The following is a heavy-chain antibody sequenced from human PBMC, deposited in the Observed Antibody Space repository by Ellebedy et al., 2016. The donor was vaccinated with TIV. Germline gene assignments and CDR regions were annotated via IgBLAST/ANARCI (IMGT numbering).Heavy chain of an antibody. Sequence: GESLKISCAASAFTFSSYWMSWVRQAPGKGLEWVSVIYSGGNTFYAESVKGRFTISRDSSQNTLYLQMYSLRAEDTAVYYCASSPSQGYWGQGTLVTVSS. CDR1: AFTFSSYW. CDR3: ASSPSQGY. V-gene: IGHV3-53*01. J-gene: IGHJ4*02. CDR2: IYSGGNT.